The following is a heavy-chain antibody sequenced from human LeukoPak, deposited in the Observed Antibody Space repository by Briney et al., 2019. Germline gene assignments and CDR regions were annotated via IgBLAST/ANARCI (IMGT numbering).Heavy chain of an antibody. CDR2: FNAGNGNT. V-gene: IGHV1-3*01. J-gene: IGHJ6*04. D-gene: IGHD3-9*01. CDR3: ARDRDHFAGLLMDYYYCMDV. Sequence: ASVKVSCKASGYTFTTYAMHWVRQAPGQRLEWMGWFNAGNGNTKYSQKFQGRVTITRDTSASTAYMELSSLRSGDTAVYYCARDRDHFAGLLMDYYYCMDVWGKGTTVTVSS. CDR1: GYTFTTYA.